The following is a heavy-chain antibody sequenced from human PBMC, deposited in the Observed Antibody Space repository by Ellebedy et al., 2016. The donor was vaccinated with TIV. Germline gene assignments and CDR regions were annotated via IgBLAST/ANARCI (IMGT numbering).Heavy chain of an antibody. CDR1: GYSFTSYW. J-gene: IGHJ4*02. CDR2: IYPGDSDT. V-gene: IGHV5-51*01. Sequence: GESLKISCKGSGYSFTSYWIGWVRQMPGKGLEWMGIIYPGDSDTRYSPSFQGQVTISADKSISTAYLQWSSVKASDTAMYYCVRRSTSGGAPFYFDYWGQGTLVTVSS. CDR3: VRRSTSGGAPFYFDY. D-gene: IGHD5/OR15-5a*01.